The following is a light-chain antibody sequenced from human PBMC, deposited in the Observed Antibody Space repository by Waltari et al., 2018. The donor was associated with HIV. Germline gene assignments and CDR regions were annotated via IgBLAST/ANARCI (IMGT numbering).Light chain of an antibody. CDR3: QQRSNWPLT. Sequence: VMTQSPATLSVSPGERATLSCRASQSVSRYLAWYQQKPGQAPRLLIYDASNRATGIPARFSGSGSGTDFTLTISGLEPEDFAVYYCQQRSNWPLTFGGGAKVEIK. J-gene: IGKJ4*01. CDR1: QSVSRY. CDR2: DAS. V-gene: IGKV3-11*01.